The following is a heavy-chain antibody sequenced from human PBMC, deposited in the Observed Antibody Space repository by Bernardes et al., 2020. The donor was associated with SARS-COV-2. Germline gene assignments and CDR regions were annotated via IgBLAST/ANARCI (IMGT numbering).Heavy chain of an antibody. V-gene: IGHV3-23*01. CDR3: AKDVPDYGDNECGY. D-gene: IGHD4-17*01. J-gene: IGHJ4*02. CDR1: GFTFSSYT. Sequence: GGSLRLSCAASGFTFSSYTMSWVRQAPGKGLEWVSTISGSGVTTYYADSVKGRFTISRDKSRNTLYLQMNSLRAEDTAVYYCAKDVPDYGDNECGYWGQGTLVT. CDR2: ISGSGVTT.